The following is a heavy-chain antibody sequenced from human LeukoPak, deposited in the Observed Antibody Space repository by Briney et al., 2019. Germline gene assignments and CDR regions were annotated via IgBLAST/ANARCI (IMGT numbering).Heavy chain of an antibody. V-gene: IGHV3-7*01. J-gene: IGHJ5*02. CDR2: IQPDGSEQ. D-gene: IGHD3-16*01. CDR1: GFIFSGYW. CDR3: ASQSFARFDP. Sequence: GGSLRLSCAASGFIFSGYWMTWVRQAPGKGLEWVGNIQPDGSEQYPVDSVKGRFTISRDNARNSLFLQMNSLRVEDTAVYYCASQSFARFDPWGQGTLVTVSS.